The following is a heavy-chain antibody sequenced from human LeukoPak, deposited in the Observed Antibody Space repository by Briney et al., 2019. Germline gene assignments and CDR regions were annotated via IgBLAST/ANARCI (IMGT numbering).Heavy chain of an antibody. CDR1: GGSISNYY. Sequence: SETLSLTCSVSGGSISNYYWNWIRQPPGKGLEWIGYIYHSGSTYYNPSLKSRVTISVDRSKNQFSLKLSSVTAADTAVYYCAKRGSNTWSDFDYWGQGTLVTVSS. CDR3: AKRGSNTWSDFDY. J-gene: IGHJ4*02. V-gene: IGHV4-59*04. CDR2: IYHSGST. D-gene: IGHD6-13*01.